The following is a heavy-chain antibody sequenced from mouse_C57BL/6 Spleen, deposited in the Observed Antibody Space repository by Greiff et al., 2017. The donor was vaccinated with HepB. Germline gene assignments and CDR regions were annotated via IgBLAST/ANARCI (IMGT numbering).Heavy chain of an antibody. D-gene: IGHD1-1*01. CDR3: ATDCYDSSYFDS. Sequence: QVQLLQPGAELVKPGASVKLSCKASGYTFTCYWMHWVKQRPGQGLEWIGMIHPNSGSTNYNEKFKSKATLTVDNSTSTDYMRLSSLTSEDSAVYSYATDCYDSSYFDSWGQGTTHTVS. CDR1: GYTFTCYW. J-gene: IGHJ2*01. V-gene: IGHV1-64*01. CDR2: IHPNSGST.